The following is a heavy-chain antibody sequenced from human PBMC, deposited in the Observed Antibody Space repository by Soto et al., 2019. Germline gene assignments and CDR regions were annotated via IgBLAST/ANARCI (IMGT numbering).Heavy chain of an antibody. D-gene: IGHD6-25*01. CDR2: IYYSGST. V-gene: IGHV4-59*01. J-gene: IGHJ5*02. CDR1: GGSTSTYY. CDR3: ARPHGGSSGWDNWFDP. Sequence: PSETLSLTCTVSGGSTSTYYWSWIRQPPGKGLEWIGYIYYSGSTNYNPSLKSRVTISVDTSKNQFSLKLSSVTAADTAVYYCARPHGGSSGWDNWFDPWGQGTLVTVSS.